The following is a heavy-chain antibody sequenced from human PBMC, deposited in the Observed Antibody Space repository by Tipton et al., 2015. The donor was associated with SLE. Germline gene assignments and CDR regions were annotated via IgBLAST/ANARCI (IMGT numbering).Heavy chain of an antibody. J-gene: IGHJ4*02. CDR2: INHSGST. CDR1: GGSISSSSYY. V-gene: IGHV4-39*07. CDR3: ARGLGYYDSSGYSY. D-gene: IGHD3-22*01. Sequence: GLVKPSETLSLTCTVSGGSISSSSYYWSWIRQPPGKGLEWIGEINHSGSTNYNPSLKSRVTISVDTSKNQFSLKLSSVTAADTAVYYCARGLGYYDSSGYSYWGQGTLVTVSS.